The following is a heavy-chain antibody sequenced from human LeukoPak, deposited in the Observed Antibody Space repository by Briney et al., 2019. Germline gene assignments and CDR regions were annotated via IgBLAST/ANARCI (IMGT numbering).Heavy chain of an antibody. J-gene: IGHJ4*02. CDR3: ARVFLTYYYGSGSYYGY. D-gene: IGHD3-10*01. Sequence: NPSETLSLTCTVSGGSISSYYWSWIRQPPGKGLEWIGYMYYSGSTNYNPSLKSRVTISVDTSKNQFSLELTSVTAADTAVYYCARVFLTYYYGSGSYYGYWGQGTLVTVSS. CDR1: GGSISSYY. CDR2: MYYSGST. V-gene: IGHV4-59*01.